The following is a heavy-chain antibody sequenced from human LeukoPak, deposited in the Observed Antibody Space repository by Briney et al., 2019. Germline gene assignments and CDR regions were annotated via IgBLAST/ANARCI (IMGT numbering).Heavy chain of an antibody. CDR3: AKDLRSGNSI. CDR1: GFTFSSSW. D-gene: IGHD4-23*01. CDR2: SRNDARST. V-gene: IGHV3-74*03. Sequence: GGSLPLSCAASGFTFSSSWLHWVGPAPGKGRVSVSRSRNDARSTTYAESVKGRFTISRNNAKNTLYLQMNSLRVEDTAVNYCAKDLRSGNSIWGQGALVTVSS. J-gene: IGHJ4*02.